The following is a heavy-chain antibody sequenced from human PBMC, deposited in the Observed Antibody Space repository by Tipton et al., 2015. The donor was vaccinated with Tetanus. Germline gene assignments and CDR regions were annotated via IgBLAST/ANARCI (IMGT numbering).Heavy chain of an antibody. CDR2: IYINGRN. Sequence: TLSLTCTVSGDSISSNYWSWIRQPAGKGPEWIGRIYINGRNNYNPSLKSRVTMSIDTSKNQFSLNLRSVTAADTAVYYCARANYDFPKKGPFDSWGQGTLVIVSS. J-gene: IGHJ4*02. CDR1: GDSISSNY. D-gene: IGHD3-3*01. V-gene: IGHV4-4*07. CDR3: ARANYDFPKKGPFDS.